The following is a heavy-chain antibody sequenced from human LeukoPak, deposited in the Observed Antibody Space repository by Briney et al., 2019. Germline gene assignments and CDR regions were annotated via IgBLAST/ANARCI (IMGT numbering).Heavy chain of an antibody. Sequence: SETLSLTFTVSGGSISSGGYYWSWIRQPPGKGLEWIGYIYHSGSTYYNPSLKSRVTISVDRSKNQFSLKLSSVTAADTAVYYYARGRIAARPGFDYWGQGTLVTVSS. D-gene: IGHD6-6*01. CDR2: IYHSGST. J-gene: IGHJ4*02. V-gene: IGHV4-30-2*01. CDR1: GGSISSGGYY. CDR3: ARGRIAARPGFDY.